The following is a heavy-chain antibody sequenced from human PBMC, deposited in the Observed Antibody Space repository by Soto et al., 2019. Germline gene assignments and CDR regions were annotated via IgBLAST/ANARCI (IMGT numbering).Heavy chain of an antibody. CDR3: ARGPRAPPPHDYGMDV. CDR2: IRGSGGDT. Sequence: EVQLLESGGGLVQPGGSLRISCAASGFTFSSYVMNWVRQAPGKGLEWVSGIRGSGGDTFYADSVKGRFTISRDNSKNTLYLQMNSLRAEDRAVYYCARGPRAPPPHDYGMDVWGQGTTVTVSS. J-gene: IGHJ6*02. CDR1: GFTFSSYV. V-gene: IGHV3-23*01.